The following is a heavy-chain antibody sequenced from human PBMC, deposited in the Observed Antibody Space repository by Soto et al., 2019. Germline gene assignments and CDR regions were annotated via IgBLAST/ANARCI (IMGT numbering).Heavy chain of an antibody. D-gene: IGHD4-4*01. CDR1: GGSISSGGYY. Sequence: SETLSLTCTVSGGSISSGGYYWSWIRQHPGKGLEWIGYIYYSGSTYYNPSLKSRVTISVDTSKNQFSLKLSSVTAADTAVYYCARDGGSKYPFWFDPWGQGTLVTVSS. CDR2: IYYSGST. CDR3: ARDGGSKYPFWFDP. V-gene: IGHV4-31*03. J-gene: IGHJ5*02.